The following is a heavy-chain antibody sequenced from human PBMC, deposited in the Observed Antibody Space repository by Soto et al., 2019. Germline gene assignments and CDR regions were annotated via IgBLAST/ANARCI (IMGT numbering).Heavy chain of an antibody. J-gene: IGHJ5*01. CDR1: TVTINVHG. CDR3: ARDIWSGDYKWFDS. Sequence: GGSLRLSCTSSTVTINVHGIQWVRQAPGKGLEWVAFISNDGRAQYYADSVKGRFTISRDYSKNTVDLQMNSLRNEETAVYYCARDIWSGDYKWFDSWGPGTLVTVTS. D-gene: IGHD3-3*01. V-gene: IGHV3-30*03. CDR2: ISNDGRAQ.